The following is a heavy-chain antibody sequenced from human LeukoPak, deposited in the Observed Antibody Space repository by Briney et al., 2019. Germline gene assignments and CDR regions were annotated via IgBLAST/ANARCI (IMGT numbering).Heavy chain of an antibody. CDR3: ARGGPGYFDWVPNWFDP. V-gene: IGHV4-39*01. D-gene: IGHD3-9*01. Sequence: SETLSLTCTVSGGSINSSNYYWGWIRQPPGKGLEWIGTIYYSGSTYYNPSLKSRVTISVDTSKNQFSLKLSSVTAADTAVYYCARGGPGYFDWVPNWFDPWGQGTLVTVSS. J-gene: IGHJ5*02. CDR1: GGSINSSNYY. CDR2: IYYSGST.